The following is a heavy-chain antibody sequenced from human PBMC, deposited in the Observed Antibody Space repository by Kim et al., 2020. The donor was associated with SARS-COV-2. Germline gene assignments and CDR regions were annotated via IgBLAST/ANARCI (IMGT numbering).Heavy chain of an antibody. J-gene: IGHJ4*02. CDR3: ASLYFDILAGHYFFDY. CDR1: GGSISSSNYY. D-gene: IGHD3-9*01. Sequence: SETLSLTCSVSGGSISSSNYYWGWIRQPPGKGLEWIGSVYYTGSTYYNPSLKSRVAISVDTSKKQFSLNVTSVTAADTAVYFCASLYFDILAGHYFFDYWGQGTLVTVSS. CDR2: VYYTGST. V-gene: IGHV4-39*01.